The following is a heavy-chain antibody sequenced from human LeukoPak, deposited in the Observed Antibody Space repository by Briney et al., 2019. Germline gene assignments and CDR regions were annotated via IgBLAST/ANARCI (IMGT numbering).Heavy chain of an antibody. D-gene: IGHD2-21*02. CDR3: ARGGASCGGDCLDY. V-gene: IGHV3-48*01. CDR1: GFTFSSYS. CDR2: ISSSSSAK. J-gene: IGHJ4*02. Sequence: PGGSLRLSCAASGFTFSSYSMNWDRQAPGKGLEWVSYISSSSSAKKYADSVKGRFTISRDNAKNSLYLQMNSLRAEDTAVYYCARGGASCGGDCLDYWGQGTLVTVSS.